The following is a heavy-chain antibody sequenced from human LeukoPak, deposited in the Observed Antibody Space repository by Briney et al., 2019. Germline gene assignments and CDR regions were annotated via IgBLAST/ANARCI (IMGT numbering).Heavy chain of an antibody. CDR3: VRGLSSDY. V-gene: IGHV4-39*07. Sequence: SETLSLTCTVSRGSISSSSYYWVWLRQPPGKGLEWLGEINHSGRTNYNPSLKSRVTISEDTSKNQFSLKLSSVTAADTAVYYCVRGLSSDYCGQGTLVTVSS. CDR2: INHSGRT. J-gene: IGHJ4*02. CDR1: RGSISSSSYY. D-gene: IGHD6-6*01.